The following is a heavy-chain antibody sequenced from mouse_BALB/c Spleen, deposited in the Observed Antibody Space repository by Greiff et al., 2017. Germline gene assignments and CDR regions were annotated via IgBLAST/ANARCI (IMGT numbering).Heavy chain of an antibody. CDR1: GFSFSDYY. CDR3: ARERGSTMTTTGFAY. Sequence: EVMLVESGGGLVKPGGSLTLSCAASGFSFSDYYMYWVRQTPEKGLEWVATISDGGSYTYYPDSVKGRFTISRDNAKNNLYLQMSSLKSEDTAMYYCARERGSTMTTTGFAYWGQGTLVTVSA. V-gene: IGHV5-4*02. J-gene: IGHJ3*01. D-gene: IGHD2-4*01. CDR2: ISDGGSYT.